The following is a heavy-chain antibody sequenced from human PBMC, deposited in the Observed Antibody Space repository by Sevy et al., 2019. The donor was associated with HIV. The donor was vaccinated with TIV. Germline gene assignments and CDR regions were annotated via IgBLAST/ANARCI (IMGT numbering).Heavy chain of an antibody. D-gene: IGHD6-13*01. CDR1: GFTFSTYT. J-gene: IGHJ4*02. CDR3: ARGHSSSWPYFDY. Sequence: GGSLRLSCAASGFTFSTYTMNWVRQAPGKALQWVSSISFSSNYIFFADSMKGRFIISRDNAKNSLYLQMNSLRAEDTAVYYCARGHSSSWPYFDYWGQGTLVTVSS. CDR2: ISFSSNYI. V-gene: IGHV3-21*01.